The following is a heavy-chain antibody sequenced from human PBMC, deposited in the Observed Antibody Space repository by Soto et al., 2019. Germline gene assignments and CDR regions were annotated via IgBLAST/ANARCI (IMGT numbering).Heavy chain of an antibody. CDR1: SGSFSGYY. D-gene: IGHD3-10*01. J-gene: IGHJ4*02. CDR3: ARASSTELKGSLEGANDY. Sequence: QVQLQQSGAGLLKPSETLSLTCAVYSGSFSGYYWSWIRQPPGKGLEWIGEINHRGTTNYNPSLKGRVTISVDTSKSQFCLKLSSVTAADTAVYYCARASSTELKGSLEGANDYWGRGTLVTVSS. CDR2: INHRGTT. V-gene: IGHV4-34*01.